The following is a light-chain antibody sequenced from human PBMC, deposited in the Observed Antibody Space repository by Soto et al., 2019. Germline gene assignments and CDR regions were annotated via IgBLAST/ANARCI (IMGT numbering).Light chain of an antibody. J-gene: IGLJ2*01. Sequence: QSALTQPASVSGSPGQSITISCTGTDSDIGVYNYVSWYQQYPGKAPKLMIYDVTNRPSGVSNRFSGSKSGIMASLTISGLQAEDEADYYCSSYANYNVVFGGGTKLTVL. CDR1: DSDIGVYNY. V-gene: IGLV2-14*03. CDR2: DVT. CDR3: SSYANYNVV.